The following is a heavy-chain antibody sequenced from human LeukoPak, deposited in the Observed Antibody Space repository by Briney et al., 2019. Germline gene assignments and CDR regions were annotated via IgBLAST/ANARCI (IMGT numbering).Heavy chain of an antibody. CDR2: ISSSGSTI. CDR3: ARSYYYDRGMDV. CDR1: GFTFSSYE. J-gene: IGHJ6*03. Sequence: PGGSLRLSCAASGFTFSSYEMNWVRQAPGKGLEWVSYISSSGSTIYYADSVKGRFTISRDNAKNSPYLQMNSLRAEDTAVYYCARSYYYDRGMDVWGKGTTVTVSS. D-gene: IGHD3-22*01. V-gene: IGHV3-48*03.